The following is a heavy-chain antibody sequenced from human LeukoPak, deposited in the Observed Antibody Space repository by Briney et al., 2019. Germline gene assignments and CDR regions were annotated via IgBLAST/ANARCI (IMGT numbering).Heavy chain of an antibody. Sequence: SETLSLTCTVSGGSINNYYWSWIRQPPGKGLEWIGYIHYSGSTNYNPSLKSRVTTSVDTSKRQFSLKLRSVTAADTAVYYCARSVSWGLLVRDDAFDIWGQGTMVTVSS. V-gene: IGHV4-59*08. J-gene: IGHJ3*02. CDR2: IHYSGST. CDR1: GGSINNYY. CDR3: ARSVSWGLLVRDDAFDI. D-gene: IGHD2-21*01.